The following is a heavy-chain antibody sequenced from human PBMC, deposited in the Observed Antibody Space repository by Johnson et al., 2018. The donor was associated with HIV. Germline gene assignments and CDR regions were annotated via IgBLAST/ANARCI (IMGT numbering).Heavy chain of an antibody. CDR3: AKGRAQHLDGGAFDI. CDR2: IYSGGST. J-gene: IGHJ3*02. V-gene: IGHV3-66*02. D-gene: IGHD6-13*01. Sequence: VQLVESGGGVVQPGRSLRLSCAASGFTVSSNYMSWVRQAPGKGLEWVSVIYSGGSTYYADSVKGRFTISRENSKNTLFLQMNSLGPEDTAVYYCAKGRAQHLDGGAFDIWGQGTLVTVSS. CDR1: GFTVSSNY.